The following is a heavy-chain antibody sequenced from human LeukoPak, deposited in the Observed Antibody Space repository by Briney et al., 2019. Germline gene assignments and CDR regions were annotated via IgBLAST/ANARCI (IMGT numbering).Heavy chain of an antibody. Sequence: SETLSLTCAVYGGSFSGYYWSWIRQPPGKGLEWIGYIYYSGSTNYNPSLKSRVTISVDTSKNQFSLKLSSVTAADTAVYYCARGARILWFGDGGNWFDPWGQGTLVTVSS. V-gene: IGHV4-59*01. CDR3: ARGARILWFGDGGNWFDP. CDR2: IYYSGST. D-gene: IGHD3-10*01. J-gene: IGHJ5*02. CDR1: GGSFSGYY.